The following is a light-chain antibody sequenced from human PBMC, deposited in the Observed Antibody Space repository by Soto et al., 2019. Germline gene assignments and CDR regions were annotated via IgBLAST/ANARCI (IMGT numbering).Light chain of an antibody. V-gene: IGKV3D-20*02. CDR1: QSVSNNY. J-gene: IGKJ5*01. CDR2: GAS. CDR3: LHRMNWPLT. Sequence: EIVLTQSPGTLSLSPGERATLSCRASQSVSNNYLAWYQQKPGQAPRLLIYGASNRATGIPARFSGSGSGTDFTLTISRLEPEDFGVYYCLHRMNWPLTFGQGTRLEVK.